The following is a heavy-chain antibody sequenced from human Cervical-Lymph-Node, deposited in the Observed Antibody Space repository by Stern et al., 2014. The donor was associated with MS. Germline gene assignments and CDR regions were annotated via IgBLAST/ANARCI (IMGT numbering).Heavy chain of an antibody. V-gene: IGHV5-51*01. CDR2: IYAGDSHT. CDR1: GYTFIDYY. J-gene: IGHJ5*01. CDR3: ATQGPIYNWFDS. Sequence: MQLVQSGAEVKKPGESLKISCQGSGYTFIDYYIGWVRQMPGKGLAWMGIIYAGDSHTTYSPSFRGQVTTSADKSISTAYLEWSSLEAADSAMYYCATQGPIYNWFDSWGQGTLVTVSS.